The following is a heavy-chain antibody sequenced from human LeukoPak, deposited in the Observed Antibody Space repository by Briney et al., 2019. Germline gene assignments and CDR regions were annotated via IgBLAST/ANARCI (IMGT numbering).Heavy chain of an antibody. CDR2: IYYSGST. V-gene: IGHV4-39*01. CDR1: GGSISSSSYY. Sequence: SETLSLTCTVSGGSISSSSYYWGWIRQPPGTGLEWIGSIYYSGSTYYNPSLKSRVTISVDTSKNQFSLKLSSVTAADTAVYYCARLSRGYSYGYGFDYWGQGALVTVSS. D-gene: IGHD5-18*01. CDR3: ARLSRGYSYGYGFDY. J-gene: IGHJ4*02.